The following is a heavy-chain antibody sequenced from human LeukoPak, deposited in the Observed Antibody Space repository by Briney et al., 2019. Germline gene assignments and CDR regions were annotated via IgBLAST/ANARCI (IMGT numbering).Heavy chain of an antibody. V-gene: IGHV3-74*03. CDR1: GFTFSSYW. CDR2: IHSDGSTT. Sequence: PGGSLRLSCAASGFTFSSYWMHWVRQAPGKGLVWVSHIHSDGSTTTYADSVKGRFTISRDNSKNTLYLQMNRLRVEDTAIYYCAKGQELDDGVFDSWGQGTLVTVSS. J-gene: IGHJ4*02. D-gene: IGHD1-1*01. CDR3: AKGQELDDGVFDS.